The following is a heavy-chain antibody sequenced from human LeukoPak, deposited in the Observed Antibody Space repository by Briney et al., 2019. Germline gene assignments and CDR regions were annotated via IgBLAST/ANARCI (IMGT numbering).Heavy chain of an antibody. CDR3: ARQGTASHFDH. CDR2: IYYSGST. Sequence: SETLSLTCTVSGGSISSSSNYWGWIRQPPGKGLEWIGSIYYSGSTYYNPSLKSRVTISVDTSKNQFSLKLTSVAAADTAVYYCARQGTASHFDHWGQGTLVTVSS. J-gene: IGHJ4*02. CDR1: GGSISSSSNY. D-gene: IGHD3-10*01. V-gene: IGHV4-39*01.